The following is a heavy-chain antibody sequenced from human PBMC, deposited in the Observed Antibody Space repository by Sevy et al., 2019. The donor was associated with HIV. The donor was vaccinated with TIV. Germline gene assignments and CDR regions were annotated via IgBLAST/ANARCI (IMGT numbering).Heavy chain of an antibody. CDR1: EFTFSSYS. V-gene: IGHV3-21*01. J-gene: IGHJ3*02. CDR2: ISGGGTYI. CDR3: ARGTHDYGDYDRDAFDI. Sequence: GGSLRLSCATSEFTFSSYSMNWVRQAPGNGLEWVSSISGGGTYIYYADSVKGRFTMSRDNAKNSLSLQMNSLRAEDTAVYYCARGTHDYGDYDRDAFDIWGQGTMVTVSS. D-gene: IGHD4-17*01.